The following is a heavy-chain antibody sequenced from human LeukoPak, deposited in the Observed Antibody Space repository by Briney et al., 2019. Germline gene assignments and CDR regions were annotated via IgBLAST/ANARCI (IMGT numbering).Heavy chain of an antibody. CDR3: AKHYYDSGRWTFDI. V-gene: IGHV3-23*01. Sequence: GGSLRLSCVASGFTFRRYGMSWVRQAPGKGLEWVSAISGSDDSTYYADSVKGRFTISRDISKNTLYVQMNSLRVEDTAVYYCAKHYYDSGRWTFDIWGQGTTVTVSS. CDR1: GFTFRRYG. J-gene: IGHJ3*02. CDR2: ISGSDDST. D-gene: IGHD3-10*01.